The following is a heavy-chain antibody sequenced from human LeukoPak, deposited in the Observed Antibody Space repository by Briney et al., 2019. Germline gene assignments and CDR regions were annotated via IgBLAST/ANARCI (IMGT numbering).Heavy chain of an antibody. V-gene: IGHV4-59*01. J-gene: IGHJ4*02. Sequence: TPSETLSLTCTVSGGSISSYYWSWIRQPPGKGLEWIGYIYYSGSTNYNPSLMSRVTISVDTSKNQFSLKLSSVTAADTAVYYCAADGARWYWGQGTLVTVSS. CDR2: IYYSGST. CDR1: GGSISSYY. CDR3: AADGARWY. D-gene: IGHD4-23*01.